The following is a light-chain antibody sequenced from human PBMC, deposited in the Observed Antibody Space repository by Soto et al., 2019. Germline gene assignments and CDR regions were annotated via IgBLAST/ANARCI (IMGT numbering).Light chain of an antibody. V-gene: IGKV1-5*03. CDR3: KHYNSYSDA. J-gene: IGKJ4*02. Sequence: DIQMTQSPSTLSGSVGDRVTITCRASQTISSWLAWYQQKPGKAPKLLIYKASTLKSGVPSRFSCSGSGTEFTLTISSLQPDDVATYNWKHYNSYSDAFSAGTKV. CDR2: KAS. CDR1: QTISSW.